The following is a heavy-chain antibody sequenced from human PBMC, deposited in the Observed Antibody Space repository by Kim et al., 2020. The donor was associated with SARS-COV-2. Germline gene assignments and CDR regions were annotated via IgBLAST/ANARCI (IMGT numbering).Heavy chain of an antibody. CDR1: GFSVSGSF. CDR2: VSAADAT. Sequence: GGSLRLSCAASGFSVSGSFMSWVRQAPGKGLEWVSVVSAADATSYTESVEGRFTISRDNSKNAVYLQMDNLRVDDTAVYYCARSSAWFYSPGGYFDYWGQGTLVAVSS. D-gene: IGHD2-21*01. CDR3: ARSSAWFYSPGGYFDY. J-gene: IGHJ4*02. V-gene: IGHV3-53*01.